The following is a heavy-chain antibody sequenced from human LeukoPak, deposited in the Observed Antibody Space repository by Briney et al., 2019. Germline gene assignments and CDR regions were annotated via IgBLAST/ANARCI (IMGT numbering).Heavy chain of an antibody. CDR3: ARGRVDTAMASHYYYMDV. D-gene: IGHD5-18*01. J-gene: IGHJ6*03. CDR1: GGTFSSYA. Sequence: ASVKVSCKASGGTFSSYAISWVRQAPGQGLEWMGGIIPIFGTANYAQKFQGRVTITADKSTSTAYMELSSLRSEDTAVYYCARGRVDTAMASHYYYMDVWGKGTTVTVSS. CDR2: IIPIFGTA. V-gene: IGHV1-69*06.